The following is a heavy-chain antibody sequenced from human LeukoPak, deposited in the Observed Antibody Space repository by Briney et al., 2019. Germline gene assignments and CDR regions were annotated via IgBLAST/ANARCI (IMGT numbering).Heavy chain of an antibody. CDR3: ARQEWELLSEFDC. CDR2: IYYSGTA. Sequence: SETLSLTCTVSGGSISSSFYYWGWIRQPPGKGLEWIGSIYYSGTAYYNPSLKSRVTISVDTSKNHFSLNLSSVTATDTAVYHCARQEWELLSEFDCWGQGTLVTVSS. D-gene: IGHD1-26*01. V-gene: IGHV4-39*01. J-gene: IGHJ4*02. CDR1: GGSISSSFYY.